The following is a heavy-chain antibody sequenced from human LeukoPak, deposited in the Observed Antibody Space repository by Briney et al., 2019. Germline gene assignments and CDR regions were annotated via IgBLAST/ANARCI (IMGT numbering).Heavy chain of an antibody. CDR1: GGSISSYY. Sequence: PLETLSLTCTVSGGSISSYYWSWIRQPPGKGLEWIGYIYYSGSTNYNPSLKSRVTISVDTSKNQFSLKLSSVTAADTAVYYCARGDDYGDPWGQGTLVTVSS. V-gene: IGHV4-59*01. D-gene: IGHD4-17*01. CDR2: IYYSGST. CDR3: ARGDDYGDP. J-gene: IGHJ4*02.